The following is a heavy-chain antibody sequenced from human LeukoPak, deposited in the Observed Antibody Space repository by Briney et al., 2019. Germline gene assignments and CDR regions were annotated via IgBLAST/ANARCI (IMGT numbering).Heavy chain of an antibody. CDR3: ARDRLGYCSSTSCYYWSYYYGMDV. D-gene: IGHD2-2*01. CDR1: GGSISSYY. V-gene: IGHV4-59*01. Sequence: SETLSLTCTVSGGSISSYYWSWIRQPPGKGLEWIGYIYYSGSTNYNPSLKSRVTISVDTSKNQFSLKLSSVTAADTAVYYCARDRLGYCSSTSCYYWSYYYGMDVWGQGTTVTVSS. CDR2: IYYSGST. J-gene: IGHJ6*02.